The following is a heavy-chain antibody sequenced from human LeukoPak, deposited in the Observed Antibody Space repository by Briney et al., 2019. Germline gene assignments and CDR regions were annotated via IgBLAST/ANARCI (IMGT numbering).Heavy chain of an antibody. Sequence: PGGSLRLSCAASGFTFTNYWLSWVRRAPGKGLEWVANINQGGSDKYYVDSVKGRFTISRDNAKNSLYLQMNSLRAEDTALYYCAKGYAAAADYYFDYWGQGTLVTVSS. CDR2: INQGGSDK. V-gene: IGHV3-7*03. CDR3: AKGYAAAADYYFDY. J-gene: IGHJ4*02. D-gene: IGHD6-13*01. CDR1: GFTFTNYW.